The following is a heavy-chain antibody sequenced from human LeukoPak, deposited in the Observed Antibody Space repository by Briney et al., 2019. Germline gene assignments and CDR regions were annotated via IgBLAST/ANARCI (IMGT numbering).Heavy chain of an antibody. CDR1: GFTFSSYA. V-gene: IGHV3-30*07. CDR3: AREGHDSSGYYVADY. J-gene: IGHJ4*02. D-gene: IGHD3-22*01. Sequence: PGRSLRLSCAASGFTFSSYAMHWVRQAPGKGLEWVAVISYDGSNKYYADSVKGRFTISRDNSKNTLYLQMNSLRAEDTAVHYCAREGHDSSGYYVADYWGQGTLVTVSS. CDR2: ISYDGSNK.